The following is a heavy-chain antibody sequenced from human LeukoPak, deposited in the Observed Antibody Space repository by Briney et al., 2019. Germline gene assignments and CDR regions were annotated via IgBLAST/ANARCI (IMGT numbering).Heavy chain of an antibody. Sequence: GGSLRLSCAASGFTFSSYAMHWVRQAPGKGLEWVAVIWYDGSNKYYADSVKGRFTISRDNSKNTLYLQMNSLRAEDTAVYYCASTIYCSGGSCNGGYWGQGTLVTVSS. CDR2: IWYDGSNK. V-gene: IGHV3-33*08. D-gene: IGHD2-15*01. CDR3: ASTIYCSGGSCNGGY. J-gene: IGHJ4*02. CDR1: GFTFSSYA.